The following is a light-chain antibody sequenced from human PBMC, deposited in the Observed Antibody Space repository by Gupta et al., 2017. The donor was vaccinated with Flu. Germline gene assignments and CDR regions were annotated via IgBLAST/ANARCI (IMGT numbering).Light chain of an antibody. CDR2: GAA. CDR1: QSIRTN. J-gene: IGKJ1*01. CDR3: HQNEDCPSFP. Sequence: ATLCMSTGERGTPTCRASQSIRTNLVWYKQKPGQAPRLLICGAATRNTDIPARFSGSGCGRDLSVTISSRQQEDFSVYYCHQNEDCPSFPVGRGTKVEIK. V-gene: IGKV3D-15*01.